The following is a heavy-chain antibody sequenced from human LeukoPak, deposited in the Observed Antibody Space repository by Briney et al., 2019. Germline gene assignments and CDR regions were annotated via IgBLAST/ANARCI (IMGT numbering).Heavy chain of an antibody. CDR3: ARVTIYYDILTQEYNWFDP. D-gene: IGHD3-9*01. V-gene: IGHV4-59*12. J-gene: IGHJ5*02. CDR1: GGAISTYY. Sequence: ASETLSLTCTVSGGAISTYYWSWIRQPPGKGLEWIGYIYYSGSTNYNPSLKSRVTISEDTSNNQFSLKLSSVTAADTAMYYCARVTIYYDILTQEYNWFDPWGQGTLVTVSS. CDR2: IYYSGST.